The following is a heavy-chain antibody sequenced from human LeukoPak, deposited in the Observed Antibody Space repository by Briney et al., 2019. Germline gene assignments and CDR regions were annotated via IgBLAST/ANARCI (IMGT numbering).Heavy chain of an antibody. D-gene: IGHD5-18*01. J-gene: IGHJ4*02. CDR2: IYSGGST. CDR1: GLSVSSNF. V-gene: IGHV3-53*01. CDR3: AREFRGYSYGWFDY. Sequence: GGSLRLSCAATGLSVSSNFMSWVRQAPGKGLEWVSVIYSGGSTYYADSVKGRFTISRDNSKSTLYLQMNSLRAEDTAVYYCAREFRGYSYGWFDYWGQGTLVTVSS.